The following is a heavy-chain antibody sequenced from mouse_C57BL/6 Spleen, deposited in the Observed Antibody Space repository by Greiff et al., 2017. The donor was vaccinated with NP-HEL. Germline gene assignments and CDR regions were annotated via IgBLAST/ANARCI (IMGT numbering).Heavy chain of an antibody. CDR3: ARDGTDAY. CDR2: IDPSDSYT. Sequence: VQLQQPGAELVKPGASVKLSCKASGYTFTSYWMQWVKQRPGQGLEWIGEIDPSDSYTNYNQKFKGKATLTVDTSSSTAYMQLSSLTSEDSAVYYCARDGTDAYWGQGTLVTVSA. V-gene: IGHV1-50*01. J-gene: IGHJ3*01. CDR1: GYTFTSYW. D-gene: IGHD2-1*01.